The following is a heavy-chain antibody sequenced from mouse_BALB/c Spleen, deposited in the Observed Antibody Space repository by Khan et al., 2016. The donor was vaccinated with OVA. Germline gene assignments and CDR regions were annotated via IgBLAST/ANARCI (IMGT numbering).Heavy chain of an antibody. Sequence: QVQLKESGAELVRPGSSVKISCKASGHAFSNYWMNWVKQRPGQGLEWIGQIYPGEANTNYNGKFKGKVTLTVDKSSSTAYMQLSSLTSDDSAVYFCAREGYDGYYRAWFAYWGQGTLVTVSA. J-gene: IGHJ3*01. CDR3: AREGYDGYYRAWFAY. CDR2: IYPGEANT. CDR1: GHAFSNYW. D-gene: IGHD2-3*01. V-gene: IGHV1-80*01.